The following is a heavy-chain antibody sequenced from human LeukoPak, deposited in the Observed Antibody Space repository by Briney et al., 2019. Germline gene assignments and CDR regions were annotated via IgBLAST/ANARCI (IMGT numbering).Heavy chain of an antibody. CDR3: VRERFHGSGAPKFDF. V-gene: IGHV3-30*03. CDR2: MSNSGENT. Sequence: PGGSLRLSCAASGFTFSSYSMQWVRQTPGKGLEWVGIMSNSGENTFYGEAVKGRFTISRDNSQNTLYLQMNSLRPEDTAVYYCVRERFHGSGAPKFDFWGQGTLVTVSS. D-gene: IGHD3-10*01. J-gene: IGHJ4*02. CDR1: GFTFSSYS.